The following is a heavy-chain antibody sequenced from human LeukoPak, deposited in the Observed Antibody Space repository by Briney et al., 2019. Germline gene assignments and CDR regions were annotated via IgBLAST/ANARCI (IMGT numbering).Heavy chain of an antibody. CDR3: AKDLGSYYGSGSYRNYYYYYGMDV. V-gene: IGHV3-23*01. Sequence: PGESLRLSCAASGFTFSSYAMSWVRQAPGKGLEWVSAISGSGGSTYYADSVKGRFTISRDNSKNTLYLQMNSLRAEDTAVYYCAKDLGSYYGSGSYRNYYYYYGMDVWGQGTTVTVSS. D-gene: IGHD3-10*01. CDR2: ISGSGGST. CDR1: GFTFSSYA. J-gene: IGHJ6*02.